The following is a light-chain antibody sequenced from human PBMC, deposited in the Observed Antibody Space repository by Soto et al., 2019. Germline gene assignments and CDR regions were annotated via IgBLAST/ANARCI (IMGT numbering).Light chain of an antibody. V-gene: IGKV3-15*01. CDR2: DTS. Sequence: EIVLTQSPGTPSLSPGERATLSCRASQGIGDTLAWYQHKPGQTPRLLIYDTSTRATGVPTRFSGSRSGAEFTLTINSLQSEDFAVYYCQPYNNWPLTFGGGTKVDIK. CDR1: QGIGDT. CDR3: QPYNNWPLT. J-gene: IGKJ4*01.